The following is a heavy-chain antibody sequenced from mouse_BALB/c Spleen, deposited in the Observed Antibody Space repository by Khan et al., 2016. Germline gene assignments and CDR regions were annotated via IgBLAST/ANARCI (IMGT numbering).Heavy chain of an antibody. V-gene: IGHV10S3*01. D-gene: IGHD2-2*01. CDR2: IRSKSNNYAT. Sequence: EVQLVETGGGLVQPKGSLKLSCAASGFTFNTNAMNWVRQAPGKGLEWVARIRSKSNNYATYYADSVKDRFTISRDDSQSMLYLQMNNLKTEDTAMYYCVREIYYGYDDAMDYWGQGTSVTVSS. CDR3: VREIYYGYDDAMDY. CDR1: GFTFNTNA. J-gene: IGHJ4*01.